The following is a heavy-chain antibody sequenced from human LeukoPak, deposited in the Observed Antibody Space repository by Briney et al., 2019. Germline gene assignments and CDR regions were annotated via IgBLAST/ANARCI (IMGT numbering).Heavy chain of an antibody. CDR1: GDSVSSNSAA. CDR2: TCYRSKWYN. V-gene: IGHV6-1*01. D-gene: IGHD5-24*01. CDR3: VRARGSIIDY. Sequence: SQTLSLTCAISGDSVSSNSAAWNWIRQSPSRGLEWLGRTCYRSKWYNDYAVSVKGRTTINSDTSKNQFSLQLNSVTPEDTAVYYCVRARGSIIDYWGQGTLVTVSS. J-gene: IGHJ4*02.